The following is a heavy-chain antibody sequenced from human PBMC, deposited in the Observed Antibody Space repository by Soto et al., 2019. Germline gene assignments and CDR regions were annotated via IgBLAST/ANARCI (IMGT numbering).Heavy chain of an antibody. Sequence: QVQLQQWGAGLLKPSETLSLSCAVYGGSFSGYYWSWIRQPPGKGLEGIGEINHSGSTNYNPSLKRRVTISVDPSQNQFPLKLSSVTAADTAVYYWARGQAGAVVVIDSWGQGTLVTVSS. CDR1: GGSFSGYY. J-gene: IGHJ4*02. D-gene: IGHD3-22*01. V-gene: IGHV4-34*01. CDR2: INHSGST. CDR3: ARGQAGAVVVIDS.